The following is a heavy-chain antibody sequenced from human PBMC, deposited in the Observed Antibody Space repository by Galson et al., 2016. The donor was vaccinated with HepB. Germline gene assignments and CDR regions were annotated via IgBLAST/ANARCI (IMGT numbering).Heavy chain of an antibody. CDR3: ATDRRSIFGAVTEYFQH. CDR1: GFTFTSYT. V-gene: IGHV3-21*01. Sequence: SLRLSCAASGFTFTSYTMNWVRQAPGKGLEWVSSISSSTIYIYYADSVKGRFTISRDNAKNSLYLQMNSLSDEDTAVYYCATDRRSIFGAVTEYFQHWGQGTLVTVSS. CDR2: ISSSTIYI. D-gene: IGHD3-3*01. J-gene: IGHJ1*01.